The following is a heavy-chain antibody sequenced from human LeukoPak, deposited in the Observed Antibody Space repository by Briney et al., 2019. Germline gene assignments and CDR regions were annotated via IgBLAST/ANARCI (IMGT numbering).Heavy chain of an antibody. J-gene: IGHJ4*02. CDR2: ISGSGGST. D-gene: IGHD1-26*01. Sequence: PGGSLRLSCAASGFTFSSYAMSWVRQAPGKGLEWVSAISGSGGSTYYADSVKGRFTISRDNSKNTLYLQMNGLRAEDTAVYYCAKYLGRYYVTTFDYWGQGTLVTVSS. CDR3: AKYLGRYYVTTFDY. CDR1: GFTFSSYA. V-gene: IGHV3-23*01.